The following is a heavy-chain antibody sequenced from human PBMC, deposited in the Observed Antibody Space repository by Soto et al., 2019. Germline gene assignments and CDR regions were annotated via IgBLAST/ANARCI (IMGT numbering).Heavy chain of an antibody. J-gene: IGHJ4*02. CDR2: IVVGSGNT. D-gene: IGHD5-12*01. Sequence: SVKVSCKASGFTFTSSAVQWVRQARGQRLEWIGWIVVGSGNTNYAQKFQERVTITRDMSTSTAYMELSSLRSEDTAVYYCAAKDVEMATIADFDYWGQGTLVTVSS. CDR3: AAKDVEMATIADFDY. CDR1: GFTFTSSA. V-gene: IGHV1-58*01.